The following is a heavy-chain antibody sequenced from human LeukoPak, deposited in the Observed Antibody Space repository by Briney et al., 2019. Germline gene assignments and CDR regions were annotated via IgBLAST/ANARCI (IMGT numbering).Heavy chain of an antibody. J-gene: IGHJ3*02. CDR3: ARGGSGWFDAFDI. V-gene: IGHV1-2*02. CDR1: GYTFTTYG. D-gene: IGHD6-19*01. Sequence: ASVKVSCKASGYTFTTYGIVWLRQAPGEGIQWMGWINPNSGGTNYAQKFQGRVTMTRDTSISTAYMELSRLRSDDTAVYYCARGGSGWFDAFDIWGQGTMVTVSS. CDR2: INPNSGGT.